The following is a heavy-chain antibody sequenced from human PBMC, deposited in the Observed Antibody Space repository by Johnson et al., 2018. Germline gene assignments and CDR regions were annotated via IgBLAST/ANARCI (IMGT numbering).Heavy chain of an antibody. CDR3: ATDRTDDVDYGCYFYYMDV. J-gene: IGHJ6*03. CDR2: FDPEDDKI. D-gene: IGHD4-17*01. CDR1: GDTLTELS. Sequence: VQLVQSGAEVKKPGASVKVSCKVSGDTLTELSMHWVRQAPGKGLEWMGGFDPEDDKITYAQKFQGRVTMTEDTSTNTAYMELRSLRSEDTAIYYWATDRTDDVDYGCYFYYMDVWGKGTTVTVSS. V-gene: IGHV1-24*01.